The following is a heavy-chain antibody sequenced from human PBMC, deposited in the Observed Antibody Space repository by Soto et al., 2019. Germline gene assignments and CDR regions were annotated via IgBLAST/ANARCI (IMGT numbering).Heavy chain of an antibody. V-gene: IGHV3-21*01. CDR2: ISSSSSYI. CDR3: ARDFGGFYGVPDFDY. J-gene: IGHJ4*02. D-gene: IGHD3-16*01. CDR1: GFTFSSYS. Sequence: GGSLRLSCAASGFTFSSYSMNWVRQAPGKGLEWVSSISSSSSYIYYADSVKGRFTISRDNAKNSLYLQMNSLRAEDTAVYYCARDFGGFYGVPDFDYWGQGTLVTVSS.